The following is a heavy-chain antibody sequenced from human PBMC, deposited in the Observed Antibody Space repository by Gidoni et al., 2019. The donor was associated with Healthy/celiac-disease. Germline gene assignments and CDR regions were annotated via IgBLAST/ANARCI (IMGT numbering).Heavy chain of an antibody. J-gene: IGHJ5*02. CDR2: ILPIFGTA. V-gene: IGHV1-69*01. D-gene: IGHD2-2*01. CDR1: GGTFSSYA. CDR3: ARGGIVVVPAAMFWFDP. Sequence: QVQLVQSGDEVKKPGSSVKVYCKASGGTFSSYAISWVRQAPGQGLEWMGGILPIFGTANYAQKFPGSVTIPADQSTSTAYMELSSLRSAVTAVYYCARGGIVVVPAAMFWFDPWVQGTLVTVSS.